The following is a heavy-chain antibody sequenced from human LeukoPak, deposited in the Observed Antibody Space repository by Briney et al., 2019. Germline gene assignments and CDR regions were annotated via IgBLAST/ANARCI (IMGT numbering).Heavy chain of an antibody. CDR2: ISAYNGNT. Sequence: GASVKVSCKASGYTFTSYGISWVRQAPGQGLEWMGWISAYNGNTNYAQKLQGRVTMTTDTSTSTAYMELRSLRSDDTAVYYCAKGGFVVTTGSYFGYWGQGTLVTVSS. D-gene: IGHD2-21*02. J-gene: IGHJ4*02. CDR1: GYTFTSYG. CDR3: AKGGFVVTTGSYFGY. V-gene: IGHV1-18*01.